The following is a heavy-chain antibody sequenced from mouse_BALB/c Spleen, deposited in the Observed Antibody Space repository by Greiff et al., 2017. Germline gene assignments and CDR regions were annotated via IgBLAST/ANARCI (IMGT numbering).Heavy chain of an antibody. CDR2: ISSGGSYT. CDR1: GFTFSSYA. CDR3: ARGEGYPYYFDY. V-gene: IGHV5-9-4*01. J-gene: IGHJ2*01. D-gene: IGHD2-14*01. Sequence: EVKLVESGGGLVKPGGSLKLSCAASGFTFSSYAMSWVRQSPEKRLEWVAEISSGGSYTYYPDTVTGRFTISRDNAKNTLYLEMSSLRSEDTAMYYRARGEGYPYYFDYWGQGTTLTVSS.